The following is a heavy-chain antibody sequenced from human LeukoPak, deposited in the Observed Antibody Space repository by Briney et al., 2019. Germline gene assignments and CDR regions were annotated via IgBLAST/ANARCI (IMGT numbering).Heavy chain of an antibody. D-gene: IGHD3-9*01. CDR3: ARDGNYYEILTGYSFFDY. V-gene: IGHV3-33*01. CDR1: GFTFSAHG. J-gene: IGHJ4*02. CDR2: ISYDGSNK. Sequence: GGSLRLSCAASGFTFSAHGMHWVRQAPGKGLEWVAVISYDGSNKYYADSVKGRFTISRDNSKNTLSMQMNSLRAEDTAVYYCARDGNYYEILTGYSFFDYWGLGTLVTVSS.